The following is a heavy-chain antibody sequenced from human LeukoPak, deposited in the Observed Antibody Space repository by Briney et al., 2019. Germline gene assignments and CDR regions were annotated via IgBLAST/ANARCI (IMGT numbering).Heavy chain of an antibody. CDR2: IYTSGST. Sequence: SETLSLTYTVSGGSISSYYWSWIRQPAGKGLEWIGRIYTSGSTNYNPSLKSRVTMSVDTSKNQFSLKLSSVTAADTAVYYCARDGWFGAYYYYMDVWGKGTTVTISS. D-gene: IGHD3-10*01. CDR3: ARDGWFGAYYYYMDV. J-gene: IGHJ6*03. V-gene: IGHV4-4*07. CDR1: GGSISSYY.